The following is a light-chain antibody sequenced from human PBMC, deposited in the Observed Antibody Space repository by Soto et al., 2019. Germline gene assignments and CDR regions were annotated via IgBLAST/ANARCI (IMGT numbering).Light chain of an antibody. CDR1: QSVGSK. Sequence: EIVMTQSPATLSVSPGERATLSCRASQSVGSKLAWYQQKPGQAPRLLIYGSSTRATGIPARFSGSGSGTEFTLTISSLQSEDFAIYCCQQYSNWPPTFGQGAKLEIK. CDR2: GSS. J-gene: IGKJ2*01. CDR3: QQYSNWPPT. V-gene: IGKV3-15*01.